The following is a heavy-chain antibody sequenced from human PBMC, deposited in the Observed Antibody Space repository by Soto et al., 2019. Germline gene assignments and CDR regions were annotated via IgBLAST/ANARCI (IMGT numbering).Heavy chain of an antibody. J-gene: IGHJ6*04. CDR3: ARDGELGGWSVMAF. Sequence: GGSLRLSCAASGFTFSSYSMNWVRQAPGKGLEWVSSISSSSSYIYYADSVKGRFTISRDNAKNSLYLQMNSLRAEDTAVYYCARDGELGGWSVMAFWGKGTTVPVSS. V-gene: IGHV3-21*01. CDR1: GFTFSSYS. CDR2: ISSSSSYI. D-gene: IGHD1-26*01.